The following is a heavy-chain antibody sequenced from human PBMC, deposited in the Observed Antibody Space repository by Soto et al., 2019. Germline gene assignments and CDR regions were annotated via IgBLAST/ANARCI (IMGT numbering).Heavy chain of an antibody. J-gene: IGHJ6*02. CDR1: GYTFTGSY. V-gene: IGHV1-2*04. Sequence: GASVKVSCKASGYTFTGSYMHWVRPAPGQGLEWMGWINPNSGGTNYAQKFQGWVTMTRDTSISTAYMELSRLRSDDTAVYYCARLQVDDHNYYYIGMDVWGQGTTVTVSS. CDR3: ARLQVDDHNYYYIGMDV. CDR2: INPNSGGT. D-gene: IGHD5-12*01.